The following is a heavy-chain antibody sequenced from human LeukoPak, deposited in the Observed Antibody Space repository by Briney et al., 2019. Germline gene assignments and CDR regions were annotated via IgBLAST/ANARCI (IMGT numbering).Heavy chain of an antibody. V-gene: IGHV3-48*04. CDR1: GYTFSSYS. CDR3: ARDIVATIFGYYYGMDV. D-gene: IGHD5-12*01. J-gene: IGHJ6*02. Sequence: GGSLRLSCAASGYTFSSYSMNWVRQAPGKGLEWVSYISSSSSTIYYADSVKGRFTISRDNAKNSLYLQMNSLRAEDTAVYYCARDIVATIFGYYYGMDVWGQGTTVTVSS. CDR2: ISSSSSTI.